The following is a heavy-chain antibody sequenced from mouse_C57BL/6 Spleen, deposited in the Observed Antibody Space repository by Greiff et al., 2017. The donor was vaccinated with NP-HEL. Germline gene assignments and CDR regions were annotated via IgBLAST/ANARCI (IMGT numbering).Heavy chain of an antibody. J-gene: IGHJ3*01. Sequence: EVMLVESGGGLVKPGGSLKLSCAASGFTFSSYAMSWVRQTPEKRLEWVATISDGGSYTYYPDNVKGRFTISRDNAKNNLYLQMSHLKSEDTAMYYCARETLYYDYDKAEWFAYWGQGTLVTVSA. CDR2: ISDGGSYT. V-gene: IGHV5-4*01. CDR1: GFTFSSYA. D-gene: IGHD2-4*01. CDR3: ARETLYYDYDKAEWFAY.